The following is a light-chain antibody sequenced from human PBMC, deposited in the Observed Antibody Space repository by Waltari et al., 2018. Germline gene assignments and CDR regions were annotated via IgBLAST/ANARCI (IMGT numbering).Light chain of an antibody. CDR1: SSDVGDFNF. CDR2: HDS. Sequence: QSALTQPASVSGSPGQSISISCTGTSSDVGDFNFVAWYLQTPGKGPQVLIWHDSNRPPGVSSRFSGSKSGNTASLTISGLQAEDEANYYCTSYTSSFVLFGGGTKVTVL. CDR3: TSYTSSFVL. J-gene: IGLJ2*01. V-gene: IGLV2-14*03.